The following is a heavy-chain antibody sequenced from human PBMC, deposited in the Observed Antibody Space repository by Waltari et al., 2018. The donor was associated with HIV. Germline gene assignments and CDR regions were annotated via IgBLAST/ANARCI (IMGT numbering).Heavy chain of an antibody. CDR1: GCRFSNLW. J-gene: IGHJ4*02. Sequence: VQLVESGGGSHKPGGTLRLSCPASGCRFSNLWCDCVGKLPGKWLVWVSRLNSDGSSRNYADAVKGRFVISRDNARNTVYLQLNSLRVEDTAMYFCARASHYIEFSTFDGDYYFDVWGRGTRVAVSS. CDR3: ARASHYIEFSTFDGDYYFDV. CDR2: LNSDGSSR. D-gene: IGHD2-15*01. V-gene: IGHV3-74*01.